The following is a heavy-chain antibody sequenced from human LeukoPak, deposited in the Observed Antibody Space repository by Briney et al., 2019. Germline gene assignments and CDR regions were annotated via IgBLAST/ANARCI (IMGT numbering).Heavy chain of an antibody. Sequence: PGGSLRLSCAASGFTFSSYAMSWVRQAPGKGLEWVSAISGSGGSTYYADSVKGRFTISRDNPKNTLYLHMNSLRAEDTAVYYCAKDQYSSSWYGLDGYYFDYWGQGTLVTVSS. V-gene: IGHV3-23*01. D-gene: IGHD6-13*01. CDR2: ISGSGGST. J-gene: IGHJ4*02. CDR3: AKDQYSSSWYGLDGYYFDY. CDR1: GFTFSSYA.